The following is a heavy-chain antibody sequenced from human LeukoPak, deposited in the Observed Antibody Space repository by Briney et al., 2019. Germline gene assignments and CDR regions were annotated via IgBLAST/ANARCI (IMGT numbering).Heavy chain of an antibody. D-gene: IGHD3-22*01. V-gene: IGHV3-30-3*01. CDR2: ISSDGSGK. J-gene: IGHJ4*02. Sequence: GGSLRLSCAASGFTFSSYAMHWVRQAPGKGLEWVAVISSDGSGKYYGDSVKGRFTISRDNSKNTLYLQIKTLRAEDTAVYYCTYDSRGYSFDYLGQGTLVIVAS. CDR1: GFTFSSYA. CDR3: TYDSRGYSFDY.